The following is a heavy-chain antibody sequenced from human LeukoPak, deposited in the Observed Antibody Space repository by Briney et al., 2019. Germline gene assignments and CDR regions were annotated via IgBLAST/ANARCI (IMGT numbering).Heavy chain of an antibody. D-gene: IGHD5-18*01. J-gene: IGHJ4*02. CDR3: ARDLSGVAGYTYGRGIDY. Sequence: GGSLRLSCAASGFTFSSYSMNWVRQAPGKGLEWVSSISSRSSYIYYADSVKGRFTISRDNAKNSLYLQMNSLRAEDTAVYYCARDLSGVAGYTYGRGIDYWGQGTLVTVSS. CDR1: GFTFSSYS. V-gene: IGHV3-21*01. CDR2: ISSRSSYI.